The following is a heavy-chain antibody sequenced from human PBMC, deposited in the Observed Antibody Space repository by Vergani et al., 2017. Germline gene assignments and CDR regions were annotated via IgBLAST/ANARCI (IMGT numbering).Heavy chain of an antibody. CDR1: GFTFSSYS. CDR3: ARDRDGYDAFDY. Sequence: EVQLVESGGGLVKPGGSLRLSCAASGFTFSSYSMNWVRQAPGKGLEWVSSISSSSSYIYYADSVKGRFTISRENAKNSLYLQMNSLRAEDTAVYYCARDRDGYDAFDYWGQGTLVTVSS. V-gene: IGHV3-21*01. D-gene: IGHD5-24*01. CDR2: ISSSSSYI. J-gene: IGHJ4*02.